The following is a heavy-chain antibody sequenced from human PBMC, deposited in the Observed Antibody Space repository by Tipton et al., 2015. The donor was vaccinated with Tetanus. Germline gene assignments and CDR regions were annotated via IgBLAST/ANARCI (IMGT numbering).Heavy chain of an antibody. V-gene: IGHV4-39*01. CDR2: VHYTGDT. J-gene: IGHJ5*02. CDR1: GGSLTSSDYF. Sequence: TLSLTCTVPGGSLTSSDYFWGWIRQPPGKGLEWIANVHYTGDTYYSPSLQSRVTISVDTAKNQFSLRLSSVTVADAAGYYCARPTLRLVIDAWGQGTLVTVSS. D-gene: IGHD6-6*01. CDR3: ARPTLRLVIDA.